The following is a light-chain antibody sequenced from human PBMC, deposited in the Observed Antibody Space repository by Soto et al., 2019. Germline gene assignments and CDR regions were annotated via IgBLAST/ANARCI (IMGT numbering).Light chain of an antibody. CDR1: SSNIGAGYD. CDR2: GNS. Sequence: QSVLTQPPSVSGAPGQRVTISCTGSSSNIGAGYDVHWYQQLPGTAPNLLIYGNSNRPSGVPDRFSGSKSGTSASLAITGLQAEDEADYYCQSYDSSLSGRVFGTRTKLTVL. J-gene: IGLJ1*01. V-gene: IGLV1-40*01. CDR3: QSYDSSLSGRV.